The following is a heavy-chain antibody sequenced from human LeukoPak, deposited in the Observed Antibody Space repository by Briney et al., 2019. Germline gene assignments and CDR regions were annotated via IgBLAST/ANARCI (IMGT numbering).Heavy chain of an antibody. V-gene: IGHV3-48*03. J-gene: IGHJ4*02. CDR2: VGISSGNT. Sequence: GGSLRLSCAASGFTFSSYEMNWVRQAPGKGLEWISWVGISSGNTKYADSVKGRFTISGDNAKNSLYLQMNSLRVEDTAVYYCARDHNYAFDNWGQGTLVTVSS. CDR3: ARDHNYAFDN. CDR1: GFTFSSYE. D-gene: IGHD1-1*01.